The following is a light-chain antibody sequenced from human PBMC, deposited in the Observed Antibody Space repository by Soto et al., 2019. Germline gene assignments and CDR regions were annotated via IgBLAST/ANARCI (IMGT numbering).Light chain of an antibody. CDR2: DAS. CDR1: QTVSNY. V-gene: IGKV3-11*01. CDR3: QARSKGPRT. Sequence: EIVLTQSPATLSLSPGETATLSCRASQTVSNYLAWYQQKPGQAPRLLIYDASSRAAGIPARFSGSGSGTDFTLRISTLEPEDFAVYFCQARSKGPRTCGQGQKVEIK. J-gene: IGKJ1*01.